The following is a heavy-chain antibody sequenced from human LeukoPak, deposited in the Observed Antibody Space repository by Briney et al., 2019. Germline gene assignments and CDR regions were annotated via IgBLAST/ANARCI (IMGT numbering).Heavy chain of an antibody. CDR1: GFTFSSNW. CDR2: IYSGGST. Sequence: GGSLRLSCAASGFTFSSNWMSWVRQAPGKGLEWVSVIYSGGSTYYADSVKGRFTISRDNSKNTLYLQMNSLRAEDMAVYYCARDIVVVPAARDYWGQGTLVTVSS. J-gene: IGHJ4*02. CDR3: ARDIVVVPAARDY. D-gene: IGHD2-2*01. V-gene: IGHV3-66*02.